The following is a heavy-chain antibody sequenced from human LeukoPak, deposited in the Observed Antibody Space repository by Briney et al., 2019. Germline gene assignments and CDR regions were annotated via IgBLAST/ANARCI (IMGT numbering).Heavy chain of an antibody. J-gene: IGHJ4*02. CDR2: ISSSSSTI. Sequence: GGPLRLSCAASGFTFSSYSMNWVRQAPGKGLEWVSYISSSSSTIYYADSVKGRFTISRDNAKNSLYLQMNSLRAEDTAVYYCAREGSSSTREFDYWGQGTLVTVSS. CDR3: AREGSSSTREFDY. CDR1: GFTFSSYS. V-gene: IGHV3-48*01. D-gene: IGHD6-6*01.